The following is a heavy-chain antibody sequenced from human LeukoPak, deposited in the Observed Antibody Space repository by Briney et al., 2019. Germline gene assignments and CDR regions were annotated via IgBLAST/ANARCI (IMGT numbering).Heavy chain of an antibody. CDR2: IYYSGST. J-gene: IGHJ5*02. V-gene: IGHV4-59*11. D-gene: IGHD3-16*01. Sequence: SETLSLTCTVSGGSISSHYWSWIRQPPGKGLEWIGYIYYSGSTNYNPSLKSRVTISVDTSKNQFSLKLSSVTAADTAVYYCARGGKDNWFDPWGQGTPVTVSS. CDR1: GGSISSHY. CDR3: ARGGKDNWFDP.